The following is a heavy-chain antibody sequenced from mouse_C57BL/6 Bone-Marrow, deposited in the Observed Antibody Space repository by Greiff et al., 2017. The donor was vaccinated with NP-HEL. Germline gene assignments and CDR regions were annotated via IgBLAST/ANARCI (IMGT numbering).Heavy chain of an antibody. J-gene: IGHJ4*01. V-gene: IGHV5-6*01. CDR2: ISSGGSYT. Sequence: EVQRVESGGDLVKPGGSLKLSCAASGFTLSSYGMSWVRQTPDKRLEWVATISSGGSYTYYPDSVKGRFTISRDNAKNTLYLQMSSLKSEDTAMYYCARRFYYGSIYAMDYWGQGTSVTVSS. CDR3: ARRFYYGSIYAMDY. D-gene: IGHD1-1*01. CDR1: GFTLSSYG.